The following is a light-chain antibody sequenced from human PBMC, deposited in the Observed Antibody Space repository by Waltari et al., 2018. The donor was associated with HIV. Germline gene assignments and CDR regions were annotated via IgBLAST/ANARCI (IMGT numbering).Light chain of an antibody. CDR1: QSVNSF. CDR2: DAS. V-gene: IGKV3-11*01. CDR3: QQRAIWPPLT. Sequence: EISLTQSPATLSLSPGESATLSCRASQSVNSFLAWYQQKPGQSPRLLIFDASHRATGIPARFSASGSGTDFTLTISSLAPEDFAVYYCQQRAIWPPLTFGGGTKLEIK. J-gene: IGKJ4*01.